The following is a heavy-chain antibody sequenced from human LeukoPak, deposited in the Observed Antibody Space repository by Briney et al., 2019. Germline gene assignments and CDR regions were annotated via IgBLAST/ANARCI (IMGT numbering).Heavy chain of an antibody. Sequence: SETLSLTCAVYGGSFSGYYWSWIRQPPGKGLEWIGEINHSGSTNYNPSLKSRVTISVDTSKNQFSLKLSSVTAADTAVYYCARGVSTAAAGLPTWYFDLWGRGTLVTVSS. CDR2: INHSGST. J-gene: IGHJ2*01. D-gene: IGHD6-13*01. V-gene: IGHV4-34*01. CDR3: ARGVSTAAAGLPTWYFDL. CDR1: GGSFSGYY.